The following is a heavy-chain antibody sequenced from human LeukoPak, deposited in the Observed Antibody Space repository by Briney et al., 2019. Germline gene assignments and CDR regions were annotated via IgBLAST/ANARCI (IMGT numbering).Heavy chain of an antibody. CDR3: ARHERRYDFWSGYYEEIGGDFDY. J-gene: IGHJ4*02. CDR1: GFTFSSYA. CDR2: ISGSGGST. D-gene: IGHD3-3*01. V-gene: IGHV3-23*01. Sequence: AGGSLRLSCAASGFTFSSYAMSWVRQAPGKGLEWVSAISGSGGSTYYADSVKGRFTISRDNAKNSLYLQMNSLRAEDTAVYYCARHERRYDFWSGYYEEIGGDFDYWGQGTLVTVSS.